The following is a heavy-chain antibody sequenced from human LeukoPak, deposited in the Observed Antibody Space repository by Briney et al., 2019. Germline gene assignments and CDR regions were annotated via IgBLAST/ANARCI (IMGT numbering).Heavy chain of an antibody. Sequence: GGSLRLSCAASGFPFSSYWMSWVRQAPGKGLEWVANIKQDGSEKYCVDSVKGRFTISRDNAKNSLYLQMNSLRAEDTAVYYYARMWAAGCFDYWGQGTLVTVSS. CDR1: GFPFSSYW. V-gene: IGHV3-7*01. CDR3: ARMWAAGCFDY. D-gene: IGHD6-13*01. J-gene: IGHJ4*02. CDR2: IKQDGSEK.